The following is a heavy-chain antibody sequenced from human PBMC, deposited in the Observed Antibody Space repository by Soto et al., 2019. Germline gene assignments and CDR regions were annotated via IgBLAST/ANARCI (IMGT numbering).Heavy chain of an antibody. V-gene: IGHV4-4*02. CDR2: IYQSGST. J-gene: IGHJ4*02. Sequence: PSETLSLTCTVSGVSISSGSWWSWVRQPPGKGLEWIGEIYQSGSTNYNPSLKSRVTISVDKSKNQISLKLSSVTAADTAVYYCGRARDSRGYNDYWGQGTLVTVSS. CDR1: GVSISSGSW. D-gene: IGHD3-22*01. CDR3: GRARDSRGYNDY.